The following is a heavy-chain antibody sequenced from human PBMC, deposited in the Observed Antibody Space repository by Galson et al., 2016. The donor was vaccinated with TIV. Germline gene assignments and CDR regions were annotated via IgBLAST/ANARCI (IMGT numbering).Heavy chain of an antibody. CDR1: GYSLSSFW. CDR3: ARAPGYSGYSYGYFDS. J-gene: IGHJ4*02. V-gene: IGHV5-51*03. Sequence: QSGAEVKKPGESLKISCKASGYSLSSFWVGWVRQTPGKGLEWMGIIYPRDSDIKYRPSFQGQVTISADESVSTAYLQWSSLKASDTAIYYCARAPGYSGYSYGYFDSWGQGTLVTVSS. CDR2: IYPRDSDI. D-gene: IGHD5-18*01.